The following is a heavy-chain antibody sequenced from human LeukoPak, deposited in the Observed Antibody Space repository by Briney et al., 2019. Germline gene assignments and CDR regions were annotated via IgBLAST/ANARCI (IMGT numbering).Heavy chain of an antibody. CDR3: ARGQVPAARGYNWFDP. J-gene: IGHJ5*02. CDR2: INARGGT. CDR1: GWSFNDYY. D-gene: IGHD2-2*01. V-gene: IGHV4-34*01. Sequence: PSETLSLTCAVYGWSFNDYYWNWIRQPPGKGLEWIGEINARGGTSYNPSLKSRVTISVDTSKKQFSLRLTSMIAADTALYYCARGQVPAARGYNWFDPWGQGTLVTVSS.